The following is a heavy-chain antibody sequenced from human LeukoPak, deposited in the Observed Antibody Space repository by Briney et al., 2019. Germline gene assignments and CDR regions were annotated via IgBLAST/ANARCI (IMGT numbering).Heavy chain of an antibody. Sequence: GASVKVSCKASGGTFSSYAISWVRQAPGQGLEWMGGIIPIFGTANYAQKFQGRVTITADESTSTAYMELSSLRSEDTAVYYCASSRVIAAAGRDLDYWGQGTLVTVSS. V-gene: IGHV1-69*01. CDR3: ASSRVIAAAGRDLDY. D-gene: IGHD6-13*01. J-gene: IGHJ4*02. CDR1: GGTFSSYA. CDR2: IIPIFGTA.